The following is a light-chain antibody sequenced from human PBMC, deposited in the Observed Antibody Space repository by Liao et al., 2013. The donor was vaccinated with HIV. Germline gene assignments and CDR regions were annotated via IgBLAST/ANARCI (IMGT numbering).Light chain of an antibody. Sequence: SYELTQPPSVSVSPGQTASITCSGDKLGDKYACWYQQKAGQSPVLVIYQDNKRPSGIPERFSGSNFGNTATLTISGTQAMDEADYYCQTWDSSTVVFGGGTKLTVL. V-gene: IGLV3-1*01. J-gene: IGLJ2*01. CDR2: QDN. CDR1: KLGDKY. CDR3: QTWDSSTVV.